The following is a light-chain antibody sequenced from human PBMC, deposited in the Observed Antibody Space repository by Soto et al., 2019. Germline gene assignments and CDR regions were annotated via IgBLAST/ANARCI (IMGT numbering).Light chain of an antibody. Sequence: QSVLTQPPSVCGAPAQTVTISCTRSNSNIGSPYGVHWYQQVPGKAPKLLIYGNDNRPSGVPDRFSGSKSASSASLAITGVQAEDEGDYYCQSYDRTLRGYVFGTGTKVTVL. CDR1: NSNIGSPYG. CDR3: QSYDRTLRGYV. CDR2: GND. J-gene: IGLJ1*01. V-gene: IGLV1-40*01.